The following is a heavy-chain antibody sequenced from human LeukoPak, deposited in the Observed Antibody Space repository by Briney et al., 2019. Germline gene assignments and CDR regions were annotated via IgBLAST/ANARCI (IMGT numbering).Heavy chain of an antibody. CDR2: ISSSSTTI. J-gene: IGHJ6*02. Sequence: GASLRLSCAASGFTFSTYHMHWVRQAPRKGLDWVSDISSSSTTIYYADSVKGRFTVSRDNAKNSLYLQMNSLRDEDTAVYYCARGDSSGYHELDVWGQGTTVTVSS. V-gene: IGHV3-48*02. CDR3: ARGDSSGYHELDV. CDR1: GFTFSTYH. D-gene: IGHD3-22*01.